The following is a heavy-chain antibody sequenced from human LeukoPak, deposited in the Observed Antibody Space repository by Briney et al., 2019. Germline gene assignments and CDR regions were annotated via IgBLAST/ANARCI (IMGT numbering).Heavy chain of an antibody. CDR3: ATGDAVTVGLDY. D-gene: IGHD2-21*02. CDR2: IKSKTDGGTT. J-gene: IGHJ4*02. CDR1: GFTFSNAW. Sequence: GGSLRLSCAASGFTFSNAWMSWVRQAPGKGLEWVGRIKSKTDGGTTDYAAPVKGRFTISRDDSKNTLYLQMNSLKTEDTAVYYCATGDAVTVGLDYWGQGTLVTVSS. V-gene: IGHV3-15*01.